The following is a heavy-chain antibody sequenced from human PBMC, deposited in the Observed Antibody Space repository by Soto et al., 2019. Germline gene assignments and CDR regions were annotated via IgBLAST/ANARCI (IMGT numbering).Heavy chain of an antibody. V-gene: IGHV3-48*03. CDR3: ASENDYDILTGYSCY. Sequence: EVQLVESGGGLVQPGGSLRLSCAASGFPFSSYEMNWVRQAPGKGLEWVSYISSSGSTIYYADSVKGRFTISRDNAKNSLYLQMNSLRAEDTAVYYCASENDYDILTGYSCYWGQGTLVTVSS. CDR1: GFPFSSYE. CDR2: ISSSGSTI. J-gene: IGHJ4*02. D-gene: IGHD3-9*01.